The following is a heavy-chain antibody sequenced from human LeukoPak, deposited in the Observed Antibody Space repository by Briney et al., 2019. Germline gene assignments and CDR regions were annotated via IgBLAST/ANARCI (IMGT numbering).Heavy chain of an antibody. Sequence: PSETLSLTCTVSGGSISSGDYYWSWIRQPPGKGLEWIGYIYYSGSTYYNPSLKSRVTISVDTSKNQFSLELSSVTAADTAVYYCARDPSNLRRPGYYYYMDVWGKGTTVTVSS. D-gene: IGHD2-8*01. V-gene: IGHV4-30-4*08. CDR1: GGSISSGDYY. CDR3: ARDPSNLRRPGYYYYMDV. CDR2: IYYSGST. J-gene: IGHJ6*03.